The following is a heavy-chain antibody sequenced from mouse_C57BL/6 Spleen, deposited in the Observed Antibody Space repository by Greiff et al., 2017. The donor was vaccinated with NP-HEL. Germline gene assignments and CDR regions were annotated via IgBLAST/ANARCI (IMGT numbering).Heavy chain of an antibody. D-gene: IGHD1-1*01. Sequence: VQLQQSGPELVKPGASVKISCKASGYSFTSYYIHWVKQRPGQGLEWIGWIYPGSGNTKYNEKFKGKATLTADTSSSIAYMQLSSLTSEDSAVYYCARDHYYGSSYDYAMDYWGQGTSVTVSS. V-gene: IGHV1-66*01. J-gene: IGHJ4*01. CDR2: IYPGSGNT. CDR1: GYSFTSYY. CDR3: ARDHYYGSSYDYAMDY.